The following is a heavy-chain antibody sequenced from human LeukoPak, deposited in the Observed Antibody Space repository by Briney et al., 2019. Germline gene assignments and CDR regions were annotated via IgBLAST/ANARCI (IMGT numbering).Heavy chain of an antibody. Sequence: SETLSLTCAGYGGSFSGYDWSWIRQPPGKGPEWIGEINHSGSTNYNPSLKTRVTISGATSTNQFSLKLSSAPAAAPAVYFCARVRYSYVINDWSRTGLGAYATKNYYHMDVWGKGTTVTVSS. V-gene: IGHV4-34*01. CDR3: ARVRYSYVINDWSRTGLGAYATKNYYHMDV. CDR2: INHSGST. D-gene: IGHD5-18*01. J-gene: IGHJ6*03. CDR1: GGSFSGYD.